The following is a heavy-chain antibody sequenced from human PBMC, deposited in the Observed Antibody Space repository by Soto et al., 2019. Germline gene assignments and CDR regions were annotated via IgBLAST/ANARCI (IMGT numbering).Heavy chain of an antibody. CDR3: TRLTTVTTSWFAP. D-gene: IGHD4-17*01. V-gene: IGHV3-23*01. Sequence: GGSLRLSCAASGFIFSNYVMSWVRQAPGKGLEWVSSISDSGGTSYYADSVKGRFTISRDNSKNTLYLQMNSLRAEDTAVYYCTRLTTVTTSWFAPWGQGTLVTVSS. CDR1: GFIFSNYV. J-gene: IGHJ5*02. CDR2: ISDSGGTS.